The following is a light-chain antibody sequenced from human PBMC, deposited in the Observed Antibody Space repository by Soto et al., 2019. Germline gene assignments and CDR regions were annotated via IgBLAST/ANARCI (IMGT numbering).Light chain of an antibody. CDR2: DAS. CDR3: QQRSNWPPLT. J-gene: IGKJ4*01. Sequence: EIALTQSRATLSLSPGERATLSCRASQSVNSYLAWYQQKPGQAPRLLIYDASNRATGIPARFSGSGSGTDFTLTISSLEPEDFAVYYCQQRSNWPPLTFGGGTKVEIK. V-gene: IGKV3-11*01. CDR1: QSVNSY.